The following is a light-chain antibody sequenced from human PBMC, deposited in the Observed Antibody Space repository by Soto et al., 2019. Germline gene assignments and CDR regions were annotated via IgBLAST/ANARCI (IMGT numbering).Light chain of an antibody. J-gene: IGKJ1*01. Sequence: EIVLTQSPGTLSLSPGERATLSCRASQSVSSSYLAWYQQKPGQAPRLLIYGASSRATGIPDRFSDSGSGTDFTLTISRLEPEDFAVYYCQQYGSSRTFGQGTKVEIK. CDR2: GAS. CDR1: QSVSSSY. V-gene: IGKV3-20*01. CDR3: QQYGSSRT.